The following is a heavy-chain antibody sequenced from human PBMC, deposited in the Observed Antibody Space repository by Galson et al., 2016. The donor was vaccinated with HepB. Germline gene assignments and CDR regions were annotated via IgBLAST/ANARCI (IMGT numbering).Heavy chain of an antibody. D-gene: IGHD4-17*01. CDR2: LYYTGIT. Sequence: ETLSLTCTVSGDSISSGSYYWGWIRQTPEKGLEWIGMLYYTGITFYTPSLESRVTISVDTSKNHFSLRLNSVTAADTAVYYCARGGYGDYRRFFDYWGQGTLVTVSS. J-gene: IGHJ4*02. CDR3: ARGGYGDYRRFFDY. V-gene: IGHV4-39*02. CDR1: GDSISSGSYY.